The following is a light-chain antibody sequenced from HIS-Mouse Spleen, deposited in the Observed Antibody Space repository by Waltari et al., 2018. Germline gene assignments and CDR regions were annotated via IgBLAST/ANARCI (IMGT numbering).Light chain of an antibody. CDR3: AAWDDSLSGRV. V-gene: IGLV1-47*01. CDR2: RDN. Sequence: QSVLTQPPSASGTPGQRVTISCSGSSSNIGSNYVYWYQQLPGTAPKPLIYRDNPRPSGVPDRFSGSKSGTSDSLAISGLRSEDEADYYCAAWDDSLSGRVFGGGTKLTVL. J-gene: IGLJ3*02. CDR1: SSNIGSNY.